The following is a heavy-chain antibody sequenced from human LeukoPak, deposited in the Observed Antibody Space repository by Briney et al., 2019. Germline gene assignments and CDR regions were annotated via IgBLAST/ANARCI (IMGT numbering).Heavy chain of an antibody. D-gene: IGHD2-21*02. J-gene: IGHJ6*02. CDR1: GYTFTGYY. CDR2: ISPNSGGT. Sequence: VASVKVSCKASGYTFTGYYIHWVRQAPGQGLEWMGWISPNSGGTNYAQKFQGRVTMTRDTSISTAYMELSRLRSDDTAVYYCARWYCGGDCYPTYYYGMDVWGQGTTVTVSS. V-gene: IGHV1-2*02. CDR3: ARWYCGGDCYPTYYYGMDV.